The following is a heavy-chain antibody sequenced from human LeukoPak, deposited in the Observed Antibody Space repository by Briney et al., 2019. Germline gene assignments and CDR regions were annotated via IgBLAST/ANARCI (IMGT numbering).Heavy chain of an antibody. V-gene: IGHV4-34*01. Sequence: SETLSLTCAVYGGSFSGYYWSWIRQPPGKGLEWIGEINHSGSTNYNPSLKSRVTISVDTSKNQFSLKLSSVTAADTAVYYCARRRCLDYWGQGTLVTVSS. CDR1: GGSFSGYY. CDR2: INHSGST. CDR3: ARRRCLDY. D-gene: IGHD3-16*02. J-gene: IGHJ4*02.